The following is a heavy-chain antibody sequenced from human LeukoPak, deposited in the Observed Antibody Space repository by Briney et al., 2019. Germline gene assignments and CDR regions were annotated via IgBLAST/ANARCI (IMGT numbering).Heavy chain of an antibody. J-gene: IGHJ4*02. CDR2: ISSSNSYI. V-gene: IGHV3-21*01. D-gene: IGHD2-15*01. CDR1: GFTLNSYT. CDR3: ARGPRVVVAATFGYYFDY. Sequence: GGSLRLSCAASGFTLNSYTMNWVRQAPGKGLEWVSSISSSNSYIYYADSVKGRFTISRDDAKNSLYLQMNSLRAEDTAVYYCARGPRVVVAATFGYYFDYWGQGTLVTVSS.